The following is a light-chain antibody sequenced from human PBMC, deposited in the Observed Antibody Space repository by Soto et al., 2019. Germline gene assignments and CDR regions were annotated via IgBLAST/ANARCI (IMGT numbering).Light chain of an antibody. Sequence: DIQMTQSPSTLSASVGDRVTITCLASQSISSWLAWYQQKPGKAPKLLIYKASTLKSGVPSRFSGSGSGTEFTLTISSLQPDDFGTYYCQQYNSFSRSFGQGTKVDI. CDR2: KAS. J-gene: IGKJ1*01. V-gene: IGKV1-5*03. CDR1: QSISSW. CDR3: QQYNSFSRS.